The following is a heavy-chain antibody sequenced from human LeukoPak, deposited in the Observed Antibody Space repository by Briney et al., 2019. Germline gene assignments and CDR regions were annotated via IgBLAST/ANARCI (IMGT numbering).Heavy chain of an antibody. CDR3: ARGRRDFWSGQYYYYYMDV. D-gene: IGHD3-3*01. J-gene: IGHJ6*03. V-gene: IGHV1-18*01. CDR1: GYTFTSYG. Sequence: ASVKVSCKASGYTFTSYGISWVRQAPGQGLEWMGWISAYNGNTNYAQRLQGRVTMTTDTSTSTAYMELSSLRSEDTAVYYCARGRRDFWSGQYYYYYMDVWGKGTTVTVSS. CDR2: ISAYNGNT.